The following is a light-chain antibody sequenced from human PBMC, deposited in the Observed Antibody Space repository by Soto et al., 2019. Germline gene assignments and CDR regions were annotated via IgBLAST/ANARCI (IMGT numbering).Light chain of an antibody. CDR1: QSIGSW. CDR3: QQYGSYSPWT. CDR2: KAS. J-gene: IGKJ1*01. Sequence: DIQMTQSPSTLSASVGDRVTITCRASQSIGSWLAWYQQKPGKAPKLLIYKASSLESGVPSRFSGSGSGTELTLTISSLQPDDCASYYCQQYGSYSPWTFGQGTKVEIK. V-gene: IGKV1-5*03.